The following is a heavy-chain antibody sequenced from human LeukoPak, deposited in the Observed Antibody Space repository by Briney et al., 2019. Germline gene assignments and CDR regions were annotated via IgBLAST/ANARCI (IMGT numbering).Heavy chain of an antibody. V-gene: IGHV3-9*01. CDR2: ISWNSGSI. CDR3: AKERTVTTLYYFDY. J-gene: IGHJ4*02. Sequence: GRSLRLSCAASGFSFDGYAMHWVRQTPGKGLEWVSGISWNSGSIDYADSVKGRFTISRDNSKNTLYLQMNSLRAEDTAVYYCAKERTVTTLYYFDYWGQGTLVTVSS. CDR1: GFSFDGYA. D-gene: IGHD4-17*01.